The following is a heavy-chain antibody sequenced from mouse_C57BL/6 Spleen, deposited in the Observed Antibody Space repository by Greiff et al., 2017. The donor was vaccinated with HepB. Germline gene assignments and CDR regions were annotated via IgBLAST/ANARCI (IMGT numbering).Heavy chain of an antibody. CDR3: ARDDYYGSSYRFAY. Sequence: VQLKESGPELVKPGASVKISCKASGYSFTDYNMNWVKQSNGKSLEWIGVINPNYGTTSYNQKFKGKATLTVDQSSSTAYMQLNSLTAVASAVYYCARDDYYGSSYRFAYWGEGTLFTVSA. J-gene: IGHJ3*01. CDR1: GYSFTDYN. D-gene: IGHD1-1*01. CDR2: INPNYGTT. V-gene: IGHV1-39*01.